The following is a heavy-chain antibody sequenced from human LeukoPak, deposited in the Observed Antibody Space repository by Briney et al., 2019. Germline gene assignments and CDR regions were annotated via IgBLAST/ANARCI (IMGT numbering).Heavy chain of an antibody. Sequence: GGSLRLSCAASGFIFSTYTMSGVRQAPGRGLEGVSSISSTSTFISYADSVKGRFTISRDNAENSLYLQMNSLRDDDTAVYYCAREVVVDYWGQGTLVTVSS. CDR3: AREVVVDY. V-gene: IGHV3-21*01. CDR1: GFIFSTYT. CDR2: ISSTSTFI. J-gene: IGHJ4*02.